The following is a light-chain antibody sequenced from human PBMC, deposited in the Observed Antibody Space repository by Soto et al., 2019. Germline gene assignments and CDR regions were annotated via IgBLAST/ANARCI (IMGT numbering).Light chain of an antibody. CDR3: QQYNGFWT. CDR2: EAS. J-gene: IGKJ1*01. Sequence: DIQMTQSPSTLSASVGDRVTITCRASQSISGSLAWYQQKPGKAPKLLIYEASNLKSGVPSRFSGSGSGTEYTLTIISLQHDDSASYYCQQYNGFWTFGQGTRVEIK. CDR1: QSISGS. V-gene: IGKV1-5*03.